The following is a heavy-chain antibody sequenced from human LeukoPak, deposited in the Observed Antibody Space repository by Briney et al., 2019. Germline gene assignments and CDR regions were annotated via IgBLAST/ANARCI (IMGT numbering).Heavy chain of an antibody. Sequence: PGGSLRLSCAASGFTFSTYAMSWVRQAPGKGLEWVSAISGSGDSTYYADSVKGRFTISRDNSKNTLYLQVNSLRAEDTALYYCAKDSGDGYNYDYFDYWGQGTLVTVSS. CDR2: ISGSGDST. CDR1: GFTFSTYA. D-gene: IGHD5-24*01. V-gene: IGHV3-23*01. CDR3: AKDSGDGYNYDYFDY. J-gene: IGHJ4*02.